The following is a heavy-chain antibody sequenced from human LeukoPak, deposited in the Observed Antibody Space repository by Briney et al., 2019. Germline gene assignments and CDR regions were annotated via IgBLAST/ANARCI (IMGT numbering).Heavy chain of an antibody. CDR2: IYYSGRT. J-gene: IGHJ4*02. CDR1: GGSISSGGYY. Sequence: SGTLSLTCTVSGGSISSGGYYWSWIRQHPGKGLEWIGYIYYSGRTYYNPSLKSRLTISVDTSKNQFSLKLSSVTAADTAVYYCARGLTMVRGVTDYWGQGTLVTVSS. D-gene: IGHD3-10*01. CDR3: ARGLTMVRGVTDY. V-gene: IGHV4-31*03.